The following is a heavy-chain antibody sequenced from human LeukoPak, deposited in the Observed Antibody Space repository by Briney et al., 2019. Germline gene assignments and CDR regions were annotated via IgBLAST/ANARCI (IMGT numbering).Heavy chain of an antibody. D-gene: IGHD4-17*01. CDR2: IYYSGST. CDR3: ARVTTVTTYADY. Sequence: SETLSLTCTVSGGSISSSSYYWGWIRQPPGKGLEWIGSIYYSGSTYYNPSLKSRVTISVDTSKNQFSLKLSSVTAADTAVYYCARVTTVTTYADYWGQGTLVTVSS. V-gene: IGHV4-39*07. CDR1: GGSISSSSYY. J-gene: IGHJ4*02.